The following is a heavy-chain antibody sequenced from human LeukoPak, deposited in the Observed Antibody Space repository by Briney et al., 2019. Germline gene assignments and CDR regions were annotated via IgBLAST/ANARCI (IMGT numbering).Heavy chain of an antibody. V-gene: IGHV3-21*01. J-gene: IGHJ4*02. CDR2: ISSSSSYI. D-gene: IGHD3-22*01. Sequence: PGGSLRLSCAASGFTFSSYSMNWVPQAPGKGLEWVSSISSSSSYIYYADSVKGRFTISRDNAKNSLYLQMNSLRAEDTAVYYCARWHYDSSGYYLFDYWGQGTLVTVSS. CDR3: ARWHYDSSGYYLFDY. CDR1: GFTFSSYS.